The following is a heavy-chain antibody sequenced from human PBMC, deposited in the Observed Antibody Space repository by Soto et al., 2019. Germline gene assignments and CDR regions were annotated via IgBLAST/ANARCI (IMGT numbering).Heavy chain of an antibody. Sequence: QVQLVQSGAEVKKPGSSVKVSCKASGDTFSNHTISWVRQAPGQGLEWMGWIIPILGVANYAQKFQGRVTITADKSTSTASMELSSLRSADTAVYYCARVAEMGTVTKGYYYYMDVWGTGTTVTVSS. CDR3: ARVAEMGTVTKGYYYYMDV. CDR1: GDTFSNHT. V-gene: IGHV1-69*04. J-gene: IGHJ6*03. D-gene: IGHD4-17*01. CDR2: IIPILGVA.